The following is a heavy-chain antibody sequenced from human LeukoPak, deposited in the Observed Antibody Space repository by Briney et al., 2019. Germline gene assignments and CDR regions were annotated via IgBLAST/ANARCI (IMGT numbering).Heavy chain of an antibody. CDR1: GFTVSSSY. J-gene: IGHJ4*02. CDR2: IYNDGRI. CDR3: ARNLGYYGSGTSFY. V-gene: IGHV3-53*01. D-gene: IGHD3-10*01. Sequence: GGSLRLSCAASGFTVSSSYMSWVRQAPGKGLEWVSVIYNDGRIYYADSVKGRFTISRDNSKNTLYLQMNSLRAGDTAVYYCARNLGYYGSGTSFYWGQGALVTVSS.